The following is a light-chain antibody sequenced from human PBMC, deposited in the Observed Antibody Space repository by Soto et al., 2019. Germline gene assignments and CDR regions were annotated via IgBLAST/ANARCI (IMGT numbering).Light chain of an antibody. CDR2: AAS. V-gene: IGKV3-20*01. CDR3: QQYGSSPKT. CDR1: QSVSHSY. J-gene: IGKJ1*01. Sequence: EIVLTQSPGTLSLSPGERATLSCRASQSVSHSYLAWYQQKLGQAPRVLIEAASSRATGIPDRFRGSGSGTDFTLTITSPEPEDFAVYYCQQYGSSPKTFGQGTQVEIK.